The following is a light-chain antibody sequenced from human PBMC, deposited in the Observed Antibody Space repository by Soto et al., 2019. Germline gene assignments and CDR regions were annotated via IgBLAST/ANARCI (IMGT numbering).Light chain of an antibody. CDR1: QSISNY. Sequence: DIQMTQSPSSLSTSVGDRVTITCRASQSISNYLNWYQQKPGRVPKLLIYAASRLQSGVTSRFSGSGSGTDFTLTISSLQPEDFATYYCQQSYTTPWTFGQGTKVELK. J-gene: IGKJ1*01. CDR2: AAS. CDR3: QQSYTTPWT. V-gene: IGKV1-39*01.